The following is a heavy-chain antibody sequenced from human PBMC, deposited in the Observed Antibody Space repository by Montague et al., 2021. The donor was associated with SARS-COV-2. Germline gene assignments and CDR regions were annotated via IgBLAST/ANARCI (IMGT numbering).Heavy chain of an antibody. CDR3: AKDFMSLMVYAMVYYYYGMDV. CDR2: ISYDGSNK. J-gene: IGHJ6*01. V-gene: IGHV3-30*18. CDR1: GFTFSSYG. D-gene: IGHD2-8*01. Sequence: SLRLSCAASGFTFSSYGMHWVRQAPGKGLEWVAVISYDGSNKYYADSVKGRFTISSDNSKNTLYLQMNSLRAEDTAVYYCAKDFMSLMVYAMVYYYYGMDVWGQGTTVTVSS.